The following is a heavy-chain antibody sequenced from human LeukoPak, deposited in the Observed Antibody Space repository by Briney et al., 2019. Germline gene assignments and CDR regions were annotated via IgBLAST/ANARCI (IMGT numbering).Heavy chain of an antibody. D-gene: IGHD5-24*01. CDR2: IYYSGST. Sequence: SETLSLTCTVSDDSITMYYWSWIRQPPGKGLEWIGYIYYSGSTNYNPSLKSRVTISVDTSKNQFSLKLSSVTAADTAVYYCARDNRWLQLRQSGAFDIWGQGTMVTVSS. CDR3: ARDNRWLQLRQSGAFDI. J-gene: IGHJ3*02. CDR1: DDSITMYY. V-gene: IGHV4-59*01.